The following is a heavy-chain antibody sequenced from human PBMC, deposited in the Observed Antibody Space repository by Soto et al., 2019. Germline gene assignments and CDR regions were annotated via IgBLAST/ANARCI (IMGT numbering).Heavy chain of an antibody. CDR2: ISGSGGST. CDR1: GFTFSSYA. D-gene: IGHD2-2*01. V-gene: IGHV3-23*01. CDR3: AKVPAAIEEGWYFDL. J-gene: IGHJ2*01. Sequence: EVQLLESGGGLVQPGGSLRLSCAASGFTFSSYAMSWVRQAPGKGLEWVSAISGSGGSTYYADSVKGRFNISRDNSKNTLYLQMNSLRAEDTAVYYCAKVPAAIEEGWYFDLWGRGTLVTVSS.